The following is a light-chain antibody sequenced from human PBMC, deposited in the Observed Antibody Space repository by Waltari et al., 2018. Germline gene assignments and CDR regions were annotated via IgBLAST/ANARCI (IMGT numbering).Light chain of an antibody. J-gene: IGLJ3*02. CDR2: EDT. V-gene: IGLV3-27*01. CDR3: YSASDNNWV. Sequence: SYELTQPSSVSVSPGQTARITCSGDVLSQKFALWLQQKPGQAPCFLIYEDTNRPPWIPEPFSGSSSGTTVTLTITGAQVEDEADYYCYSASDNNWVFGGGTMLTVL. CDR1: VLSQKF.